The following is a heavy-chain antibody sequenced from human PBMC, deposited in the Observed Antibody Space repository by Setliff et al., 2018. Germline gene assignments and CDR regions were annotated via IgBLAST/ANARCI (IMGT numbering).Heavy chain of an antibody. J-gene: IGHJ5*02. Sequence: SETLSLTCIVAGDSISNTGYYWGWIRQPLGKGLEWIGRIYNSGITSYNPSLKSRVTISVDTSKNQFSLKLSSVTAADTAVYYCVTAASARSRWYDMGWFDPWGQGTLVTVSS. CDR3: VTAASARSRWYDMGWFDP. CDR2: IYNSGIT. D-gene: IGHD3-22*01. V-gene: IGHV4-39*07. CDR1: GDSISNTGYY.